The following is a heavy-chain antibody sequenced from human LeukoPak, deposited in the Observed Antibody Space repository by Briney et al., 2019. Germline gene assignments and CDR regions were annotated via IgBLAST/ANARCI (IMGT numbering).Heavy chain of an antibody. CDR3: ARGFCGGDCYSYYYYGMDV. Sequence: SETLSLTCAVYGGSFSGYHWSWIRQPPGKGLEWIGEINHSGSTNYNPSLKSRVTISVDTSKNQFSLKLSSVTAADTAVYYCARGFCGGDCYSYYYYGMDVWGQGTTVTVSS. CDR1: GGSFSGYH. D-gene: IGHD2-21*02. J-gene: IGHJ6*02. CDR2: INHSGST. V-gene: IGHV4-34*01.